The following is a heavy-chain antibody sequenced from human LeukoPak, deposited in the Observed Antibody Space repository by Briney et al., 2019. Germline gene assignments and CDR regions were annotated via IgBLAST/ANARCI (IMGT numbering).Heavy chain of an antibody. J-gene: IGHJ4*02. Sequence: SETLSLTCAVYGGSFSGYYWSWIRQPPGKGLEWIGEINHSGGTNYNPSLKSRVTISVDTSKNQFSLKLSSVTAADTAVYYCARGFPFHPRGYSSWGQGTLVTVSS. CDR2: INHSGGT. D-gene: IGHD3-22*01. CDR1: GGSFSGYY. CDR3: ARGFPFHPRGYSS. V-gene: IGHV4-34*01.